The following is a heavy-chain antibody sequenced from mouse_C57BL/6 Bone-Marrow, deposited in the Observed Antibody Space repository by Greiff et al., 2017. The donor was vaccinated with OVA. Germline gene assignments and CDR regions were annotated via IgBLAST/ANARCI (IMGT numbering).Heavy chain of an antibody. J-gene: IGHJ3*01. V-gene: IGHV10-3*01. Sequence: EVQLVESGGGLVQPKGSLKLSCAASGFTFNTYAMHWVRQAPGKGLEWVARIRSKSSNYATYYADSVKDKFTISRDDSQSMLYLQLNNLKTEDTAMYYCVGDNEYYSNYVAWFAYWGQGTLVTVSA. D-gene: IGHD2-5*01. CDR1: GFTFNTYA. CDR2: IRSKSSNYAT. CDR3: VGDNEYYSNYVAWFAY.